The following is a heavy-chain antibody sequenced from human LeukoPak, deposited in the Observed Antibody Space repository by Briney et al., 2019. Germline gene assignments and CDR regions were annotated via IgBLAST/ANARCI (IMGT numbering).Heavy chain of an antibody. Sequence: SETLSLTCTVSGGSISSYYWSWIRQPPGKGLEWIGYIYYSGSTKYNPSLKSRVTISVDTSKNQFSLKLSSVTAEDTAVYYCARRGVEMATSFDLWGRGTLVTVSS. CDR3: ARRGVEMATSFDL. CDR2: IYYSGST. CDR1: GGSISSYY. J-gene: IGHJ2*01. D-gene: IGHD5-24*01. V-gene: IGHV4-59*01.